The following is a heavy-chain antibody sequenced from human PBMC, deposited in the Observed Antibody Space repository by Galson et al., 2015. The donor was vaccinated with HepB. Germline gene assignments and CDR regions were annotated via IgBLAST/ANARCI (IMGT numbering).Heavy chain of an antibody. D-gene: IGHD5/OR15-5a*01. CDR3: ADMVSNGEGVFDL. CDR2: IVPAFGTT. CDR1: GDTLGSYG. Sequence: SVKVSCEASGDTLGSYGKNWVRQAPGQGLEWMGGIVPAFGTTNYAQKFQGRVTITADESTRTVYMDLSRLRSEDTAVYYCADMVSNGEGVFDLWGQGTMVTVS. V-gene: IGHV1-69*13. J-gene: IGHJ3*01.